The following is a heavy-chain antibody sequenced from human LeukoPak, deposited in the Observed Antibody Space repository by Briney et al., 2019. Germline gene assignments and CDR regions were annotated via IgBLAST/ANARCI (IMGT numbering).Heavy chain of an antibody. Sequence: GGSLRLSCAASRFTFSSYAMSWVRQAPGKRLEWASAISGSGGSTYYADSVKGRFTISRDNSKNTLYLQMNSLRAEDTAVYYCAQAASTSCYATLDYWGQGTLVTVSS. CDR3: AQAASTSCYATLDY. CDR2: ISGSGGST. CDR1: RFTFSSYA. J-gene: IGHJ4*02. V-gene: IGHV3-23*01. D-gene: IGHD2-2*01.